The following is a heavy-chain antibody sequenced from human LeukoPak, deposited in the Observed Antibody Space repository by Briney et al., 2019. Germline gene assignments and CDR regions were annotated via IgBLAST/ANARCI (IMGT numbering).Heavy chain of an antibody. Sequence: ASVKVSCKASDYTFTSYGISWVRQATGQGLEWMGWMNPNSGNTGYAQKFQGRVTMTRNTSISTAYMELSSLRSEDTAVYYCARSPWLVRDFDYWGQGTLVTVSS. CDR3: ARSPWLVRDFDY. D-gene: IGHD6-19*01. V-gene: IGHV1-8*02. CDR1: DYTFTSYG. J-gene: IGHJ4*02. CDR2: MNPNSGNT.